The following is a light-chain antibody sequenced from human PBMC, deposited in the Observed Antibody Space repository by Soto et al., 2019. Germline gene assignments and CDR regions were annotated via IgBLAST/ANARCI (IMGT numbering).Light chain of an antibody. Sequence: QSALTQPASVSVSPGQSITISCTGSSSDIGAFDYVSWYRQHPGKAPKLLIYEVTNRPLEISTRFSGSKSGNTASLTISGLQAEDEADYYCSSYTRSGTVLFGGGTKLTGL. CDR2: EVT. CDR3: SSYTRSGTVL. V-gene: IGLV2-14*01. CDR1: SSDIGAFDY. J-gene: IGLJ3*02.